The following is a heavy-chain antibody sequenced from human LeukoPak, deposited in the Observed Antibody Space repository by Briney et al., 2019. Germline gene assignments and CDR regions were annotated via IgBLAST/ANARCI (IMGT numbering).Heavy chain of an antibody. CDR1: DGSISSYY. J-gene: IGHJ4*02. CDR3: ARDESFDY. V-gene: IGHV4-59*01. CDR2: IYYSGST. Sequence: PSETLSLTCTVSDGSISSYYWSWIRQPPGKGLEWIGYIYYSGSTNYNPSLKSRVTISVDTSKNQFSLKLSSVPAADTAVYYCARDESFDYWGQGTLVTVSS.